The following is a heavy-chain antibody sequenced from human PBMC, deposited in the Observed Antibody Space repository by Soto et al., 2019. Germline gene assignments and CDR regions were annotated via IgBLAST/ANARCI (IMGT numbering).Heavy chain of an antibody. D-gene: IGHD3-10*01. CDR3: ARGVLLWFGELLTTYYYYYYMDV. CDR1: GFTFSSYS. J-gene: IGHJ6*03. Sequence: GGSLRLSCAASGFTFSSYSMNWVRQAPGKGLEWVSSISSSSSYIYYADSVKGRFTISKNSLYLQMNSLRAEDTAVYYCARGVLLWFGELLTTYYYYYYMDVWGKGTTVTVSS. CDR2: ISSSSSYI. V-gene: IGHV3-21*01.